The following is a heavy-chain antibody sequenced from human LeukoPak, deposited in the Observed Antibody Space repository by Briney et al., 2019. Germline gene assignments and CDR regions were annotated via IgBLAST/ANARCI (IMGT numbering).Heavy chain of an antibody. Sequence: GGSLRLSCAASGFTFSDYWMSWVRQAPGKGLEWVANIKQDGNEKYFVDSVKGRFTISRDNAKNSLYLQMNSLRAEDTAVCYCARTVWGSTSYFYYMDVWGKGTTVTVSS. CDR2: IKQDGNEK. D-gene: IGHD2-2*01. V-gene: IGHV3-7*01. J-gene: IGHJ6*03. CDR1: GFTFSDYW. CDR3: ARTVWGSTSYFYYMDV.